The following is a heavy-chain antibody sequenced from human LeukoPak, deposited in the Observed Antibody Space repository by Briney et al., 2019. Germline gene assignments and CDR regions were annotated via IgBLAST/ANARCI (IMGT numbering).Heavy chain of an antibody. D-gene: IGHD1-26*01. CDR3: ARSGSYRVGAFDI. Sequence: KPSETLSLTCTVSGGSVSSGSYYWSWIRQPPGKGLEWIGYIYYSGSTNYNPSLKSRVTISVDTSKNQFSLKLSSVTAADTAVYYCARSGSYRVGAFDIWGQGTMVTVSS. V-gene: IGHV4-61*01. J-gene: IGHJ3*02. CDR2: IYYSGST. CDR1: GGSVSSGSYY.